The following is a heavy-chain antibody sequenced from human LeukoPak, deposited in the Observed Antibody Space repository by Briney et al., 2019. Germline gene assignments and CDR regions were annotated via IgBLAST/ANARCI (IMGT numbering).Heavy chain of an antibody. CDR1: GYSFTSYD. Sequence: ASVKVSCKASGYSFTSYDINWVRQATGQGLELIGWMNPNSGDADYTQKFKGRVTFTRDTSTRTAYMEVNSLGSEDTAVYYCARSNFGGNVHFDYWGQGTLVTVSS. V-gene: IGHV1-8*02. CDR2: MNPNSGDA. D-gene: IGHD4-23*01. CDR3: ARSNFGGNVHFDY. J-gene: IGHJ4*02.